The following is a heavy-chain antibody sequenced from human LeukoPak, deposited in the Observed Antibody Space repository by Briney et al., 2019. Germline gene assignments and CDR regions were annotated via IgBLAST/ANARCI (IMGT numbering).Heavy chain of an antibody. CDR3: ASGGSPRSYYDFWSGYPYGMDV. J-gene: IGHJ6*02. D-gene: IGHD3-3*01. V-gene: IGHV1-18*01. CDR2: ISAYNGNT. CDR1: GGTFSSYA. Sequence: ASVKVSCKASGGTFSSYAISWVRQAPGQGLEWMGWISAYNGNTNYAQKLQGRVTMTTDTSTSTAYMELRSLRSDDTAVYYCASGGSPRSYYDFWSGYPYGMDVWGQGTTVTVSS.